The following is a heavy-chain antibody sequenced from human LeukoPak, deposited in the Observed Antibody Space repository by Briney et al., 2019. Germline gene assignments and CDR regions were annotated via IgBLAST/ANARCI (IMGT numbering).Heavy chain of an antibody. D-gene: IGHD2-2*01. CDR1: GFTFSSYA. CDR3: ARDQAAHRYCSSTSCYLFDY. Sequence: GGSLRLSCAASGFTFSSYAMSWVRQAPGKGLEWVAVIWYDGSNKYYADSVKGRFTISRDNSKNTLYLQMNSLRAEDTAVYYCARDQAAHRYCSSTSCYLFDYWGQGTLVTVSS. J-gene: IGHJ4*02. CDR2: IWYDGSNK. V-gene: IGHV3-33*08.